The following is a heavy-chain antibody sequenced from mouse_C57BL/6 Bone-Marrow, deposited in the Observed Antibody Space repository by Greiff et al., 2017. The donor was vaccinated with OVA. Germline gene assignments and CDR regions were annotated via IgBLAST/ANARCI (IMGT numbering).Heavy chain of an antibody. D-gene: IGHD2-2*01. CDR1: GYSITSGYY. Sequence: EVKLVESGPGLVKPSQSLSLPCSVTGYSITSGYYWNWIRQFPGNKLEWMGYISYDGSNNYNPSLKNRISITRDTSKNQFFLKLNAVTTEDTATYYCARIEGEGYGYDYFDYWGQGTTLTVSS. CDR3: ARIEGEGYGYDYFDY. V-gene: IGHV3-6*01. CDR2: ISYDGSN. J-gene: IGHJ2*01.